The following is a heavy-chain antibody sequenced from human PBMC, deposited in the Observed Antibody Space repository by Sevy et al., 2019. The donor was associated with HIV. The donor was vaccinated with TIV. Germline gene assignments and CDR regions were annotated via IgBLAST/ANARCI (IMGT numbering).Heavy chain of an antibody. CDR1: GFTFSSYA. J-gene: IGHJ4*02. CDR2: IWYDGTNE. V-gene: IGHV3-33*01. D-gene: IGHD3-3*01. Sequence: GSLRLSCAASGFTFSSYAIHWVRQAPGKGLEWVAVIWYDGTNEYYADSVKDRFTISRDNSKNTQYLQMNSLRAEDTAVYYCAREGLLEWLFSFDYWGQGTLVTVSS. CDR3: AREGLLEWLFSFDY.